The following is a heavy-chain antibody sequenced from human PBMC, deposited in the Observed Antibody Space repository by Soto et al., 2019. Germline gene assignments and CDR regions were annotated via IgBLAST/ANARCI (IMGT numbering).Heavy chain of an antibody. Sequence: PGGSLRLSCAASGFTVSSKYMTWVRQAPGKGLEWVSLIQSGGTTYYADSVKGRFTISRDTSENTLHLQMDSLRVEDTAGYYCARDDVLCDGGRCYGIPLDVWGKRTKVTVSS. V-gene: IGHV3-66*01. CDR2: IQSGGTT. D-gene: IGHD2-15*01. J-gene: IGHJ6*04. CDR1: GFTVSSKY. CDR3: ARDDVLCDGGRCYGIPLDV.